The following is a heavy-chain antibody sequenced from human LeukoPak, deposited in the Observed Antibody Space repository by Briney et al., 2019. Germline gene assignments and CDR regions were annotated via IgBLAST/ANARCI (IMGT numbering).Heavy chain of an antibody. Sequence: PGGSLRLSCAASGFTFINYAMSWVRQAPGKGLEWVSAVTATGGATYYADSVKGRFTISRDNSKNSLYLQINTLRPEDTALYYCAKDRRGLATDFDYWGQGTLVTVSS. CDR3: AKDRRGLATDFDY. CDR1: GFTFINYA. D-gene: IGHD4-17*01. V-gene: IGHV3-23*01. CDR2: VTATGGAT. J-gene: IGHJ4*02.